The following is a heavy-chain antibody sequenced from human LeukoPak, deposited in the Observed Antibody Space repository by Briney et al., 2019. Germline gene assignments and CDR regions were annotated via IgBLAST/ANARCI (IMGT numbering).Heavy chain of an antibody. CDR1: GYTFPNFG. CDR2: TSPNSGNT. CDR3: ARSPGYCTNGVCYWNQSFDY. D-gene: IGHD2-8*01. V-gene: IGHV1-18*01. J-gene: IGHJ4*02. Sequence: ASVKVSCKASGYTFPNFGITWVRHAPGQGLEWMGWTSPNSGNTKSAQKFQGRVTMTTDTSTSTAYMELRSLRSDDTAVYYCARSPGYCTNGVCYWNQSFDYWGQGTLVTVSS.